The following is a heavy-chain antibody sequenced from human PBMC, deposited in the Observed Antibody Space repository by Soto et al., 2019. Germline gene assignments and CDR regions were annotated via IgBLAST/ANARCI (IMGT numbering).Heavy chain of an antibody. Sequence: SVKVSCKTSGGTFSSSGISWVRQAPGQGLEWLGRINPIFDTTNYAQKFQARVTITADESTSTAYMELSSLRSEDTAVYYCARDHAGDNSNYPYDMDVWGQGTTVTVSS. CDR2: INPIFDTT. V-gene: IGHV1-69*13. J-gene: IGHJ6*02. D-gene: IGHD4-4*01. CDR1: GGTFSSSG. CDR3: ARDHAGDNSNYPYDMDV.